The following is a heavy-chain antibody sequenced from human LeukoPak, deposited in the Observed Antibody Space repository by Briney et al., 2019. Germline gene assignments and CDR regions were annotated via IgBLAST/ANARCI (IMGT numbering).Heavy chain of an antibody. CDR2: ISGSGSGYST. CDR1: GFTFSSSA. V-gene: IGHV3-23*01. CDR3: AQWSRYFDY. Sequence: GGSLRLSCAASGFTFSSSAMSWVRQAPGKGLEWVSNISGSGSGYSTYYADSVKGRFTISRDNSKNTLYLQMNSLRAEDTALYFCAQWSRYFDYWGQGTLVTVSS. D-gene: IGHD1-26*01. J-gene: IGHJ4*02.